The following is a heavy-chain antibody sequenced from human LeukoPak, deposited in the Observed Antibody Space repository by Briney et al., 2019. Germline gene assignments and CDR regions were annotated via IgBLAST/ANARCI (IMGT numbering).Heavy chain of an antibody. V-gene: IGHV4-34*01. Sequence: TSETLSLTCAVYGGSFSGYYWSWIRQPPGKGLEWIGEINHSGSTNYNPSLKSRVTISVDTSKNQFSLKLSSVTAADTAVYYCAGSREMATFLGYYYGMDVWGQGTTVTVSS. D-gene: IGHD5-12*01. CDR1: GGSFSGYY. CDR2: INHSGST. CDR3: AGSREMATFLGYYYGMDV. J-gene: IGHJ6*02.